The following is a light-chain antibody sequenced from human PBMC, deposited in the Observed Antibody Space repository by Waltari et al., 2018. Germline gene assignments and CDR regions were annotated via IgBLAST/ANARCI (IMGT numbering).Light chain of an antibody. J-gene: IGKJ1*01. CDR2: CAS. CDR1: QSISSN. CDR3: QQYNDWPRT. V-gene: IGKV3-15*01. Sequence: EIVMTQSPATLSVSPGERATLSCRASQSISSNLAWYQQKPGQAPRLLTYCASTRATGNPARFSGSGSGTEFTLTISSLQSEDFAVYYCQQYNDWPRTFGQGTKVEIK.